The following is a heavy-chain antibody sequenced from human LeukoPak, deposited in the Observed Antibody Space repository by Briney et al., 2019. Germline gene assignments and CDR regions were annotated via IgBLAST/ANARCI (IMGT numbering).Heavy chain of an antibody. CDR1: GFTCSSCW. V-gene: IGHV3-7*01. Sequence: GGSLRLSCAASGFTCSSCWMSWVRQAPGKGLEWVANIKEDGSEKYYVDSVKGRFTISRDNAKNSLYLQMNGLRAEDTAVFYCAKDSSSGDNYYYYYMDVWGKGTTVTVSS. CDR3: AKDSSSGDNYYYYYMDV. D-gene: IGHD6-6*01. CDR2: IKEDGSEK. J-gene: IGHJ6*03.